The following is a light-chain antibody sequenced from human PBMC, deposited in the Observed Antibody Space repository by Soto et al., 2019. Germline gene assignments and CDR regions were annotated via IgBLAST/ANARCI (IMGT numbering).Light chain of an antibody. J-gene: IGKJ5*01. V-gene: IGKV2-28*01. Sequence: DIVMTQSPLSLPVTPGEPASISCMSSQSLLHSNGYNYLDWYLQKPGQSPQLLIYLGSNRASGVPDRFSGSGSGTDFTLKISRVEAEDVGVYYCMQALQTSITFGQGTRLEIK. CDR1: QSLLHSNGYNY. CDR2: LGS. CDR3: MQALQTSIT.